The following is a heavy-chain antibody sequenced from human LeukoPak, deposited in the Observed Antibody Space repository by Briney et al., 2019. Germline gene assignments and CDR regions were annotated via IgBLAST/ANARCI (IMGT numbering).Heavy chain of an antibody. D-gene: IGHD3-10*01. CDR2: IYTSGST. J-gene: IGHJ6*03. CDR3: ARLNAGDYYYYYYMDV. CDR1: GGSISSGSYY. Sequence: PSETLSLTCTVSGGSISSGSYYWSWIRQPAGKGLEWIGRIYTSGSTNYNPSLKSRVTISVDTSKNQFSLKLSSVTAADTAVYYCARLNAGDYYYYYYMDVWGKGTTVTVSS. V-gene: IGHV4-61*02.